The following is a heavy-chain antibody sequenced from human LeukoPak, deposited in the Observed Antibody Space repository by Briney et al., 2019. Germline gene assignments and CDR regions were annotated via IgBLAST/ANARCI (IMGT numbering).Heavy chain of an antibody. Sequence: PSETLSLTCAVYGGSFSGYYWSWIRQPPGKGLEWIGEINHSGSTNYNPSLKSRVTISLDTSKNQFSLKLSSVTAADTAVYYCARGRGRTYFDYWGQGTLVTVSS. CDR3: ARGRGRTYFDY. CDR2: INHSGST. D-gene: IGHD2-15*01. V-gene: IGHV4-34*01. CDR1: GGSFSGYY. J-gene: IGHJ4*02.